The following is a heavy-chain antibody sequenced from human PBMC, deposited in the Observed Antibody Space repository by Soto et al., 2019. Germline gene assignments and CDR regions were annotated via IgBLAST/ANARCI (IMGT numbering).Heavy chain of an antibody. CDR3: ARRHLAVAVSPWFDP. CDR1: GLSITDSEMG. V-gene: IGHV2-26*01. CDR2: IDSSGEK. D-gene: IGHD6-19*01. Sequence: QVTLKESGPVLVKPTATLTLRCTVSGLSITDSEMGVSWIRQPPGQPLEWLAHIDSSGEKSYRTFLKSRHAISKDTSKSQIVLTMTNMDPADTATYYCARRHLAVAVSPWFDPWGQGIPVTVSS. J-gene: IGHJ5*02.